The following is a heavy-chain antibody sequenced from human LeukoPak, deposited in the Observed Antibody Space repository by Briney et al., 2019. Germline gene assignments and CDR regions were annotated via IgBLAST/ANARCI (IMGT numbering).Heavy chain of an antibody. D-gene: IGHD4-23*01. CDR3: ARRVLGAVGYFDY. CDR1: GFTFSNYA. V-gene: IGHV3-23*01. CDR2: ISGSGGST. Sequence: PGGSLRLPCAASGFTFSNYAMSWVRQAPGKGLEWVSSISGSGGSTYYADSVKGRFTISRDNSKNTLYLQVNSLRVEDTAVYYCARRVLGAVGYFDYWGQGALVTVSS. J-gene: IGHJ4*02.